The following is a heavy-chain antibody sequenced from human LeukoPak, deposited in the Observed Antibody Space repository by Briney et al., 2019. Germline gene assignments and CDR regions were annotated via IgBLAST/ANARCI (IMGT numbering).Heavy chain of an antibody. CDR2: INHSGST. D-gene: IGHD5-12*01. CDR1: GGSFSGYY. V-gene: IGHV4-34*01. CDR3: ARGGVATIRGYWFDP. Sequence: PSETLSLTCAVYGGSFSGYYWSWIRQPPGKGLEWIGEINHSGSTNYNPSLKSRVTISVDTSKNQFSLKLSSVTAADTAVYYCARGGVATIRGYWFDPWGQGTPVTVSS. J-gene: IGHJ5*02.